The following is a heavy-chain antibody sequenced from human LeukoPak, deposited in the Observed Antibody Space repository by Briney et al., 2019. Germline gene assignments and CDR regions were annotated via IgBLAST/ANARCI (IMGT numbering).Heavy chain of an antibody. CDR3: ARGSGWYWSFDL. D-gene: IGHD6-19*01. J-gene: IGHJ2*01. CDR2: IYSSGST. CDR1: GGSISSFY. V-gene: IGHV4-4*07. Sequence: SETLSLTCTVSGGSISSFYWSWFRQPAGKGLEWIGRIYSSGSTNYNPSLKSRLTMSVDTSKNQFSLKLSSVTAADTAVYYCARGSGWYWSFDLWGRGTLVTVSS.